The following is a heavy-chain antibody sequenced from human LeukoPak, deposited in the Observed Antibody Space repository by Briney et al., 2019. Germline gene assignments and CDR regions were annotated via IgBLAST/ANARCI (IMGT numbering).Heavy chain of an antibody. CDR3: ARGVRHCSGGSCYVYYMDV. D-gene: IGHD2-15*01. CDR2: IIPTFGTA. V-gene: IGHV1-69*13. J-gene: IGHJ6*03. Sequence: SVKVSCKASGDTFNNFAISWVRQAPGQGLEWMGGIIPTFGTANYAQKFQSRVTITADESTSTVYMELSSLRFEDTAMYYCARGVRHCSGGSCYVYYMDVWGKGTTVTVSS. CDR1: GDTFNNFA.